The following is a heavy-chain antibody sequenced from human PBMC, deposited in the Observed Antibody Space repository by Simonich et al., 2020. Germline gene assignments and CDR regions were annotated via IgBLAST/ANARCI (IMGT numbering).Heavy chain of an antibody. V-gene: IGHV1-2*02. CDR3: ARDPVVPAAIRNAFDI. D-gene: IGHD2-2*01. J-gene: IGHJ3*02. Sequence: QVQLVQSGAEVKKPGASVKVSCKDSGYTFTGYYMNWVRQAPGQGLECVGWINPNSGGTNYAQKFQGRVTMTRDTSISTAYMELSRLGSDDTAVYYCARDPVVPAAIRNAFDIWGQGTMVTVSS. CDR1: GYTFTGYY. CDR2: INPNSGGT.